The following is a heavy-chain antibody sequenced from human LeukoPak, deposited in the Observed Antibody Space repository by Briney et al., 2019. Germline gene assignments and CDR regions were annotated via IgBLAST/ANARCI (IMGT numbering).Heavy chain of an antibody. CDR1: GFTFSSYS. V-gene: IGHV3-21*01. CDR3: ASIDFWSGPTDY. D-gene: IGHD3-3*01. Sequence: PGGSLRLSCAASGFTFSSYSMNWVRQAPGKGLEWVSSISSSSSYIYYADSVKGRFTISRDNAKNSLYLQMNSLRAEDTAVYYCASIDFWSGPTDYWGQGTLVTVSS. J-gene: IGHJ4*02. CDR2: ISSSSSYI.